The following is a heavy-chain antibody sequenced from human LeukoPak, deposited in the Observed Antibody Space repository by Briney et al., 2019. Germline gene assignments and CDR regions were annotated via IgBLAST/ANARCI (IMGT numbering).Heavy chain of an antibody. V-gene: IGHV4-38-2*02. CDR1: GYSISSGYY. J-gene: IGHJ6*03. Sequence: SETLSLTCTVSGYSISSGYYWGWIRQPPGKGLEWIGSIYHSGSTYYNPSLKSRVTISVDTSKNQFSLKLSSVAAADTAVYYCARVYYYYYYMDVWGKGTTVTVSS. CDR3: ARVYYYYYYMDV. CDR2: IYHSGST.